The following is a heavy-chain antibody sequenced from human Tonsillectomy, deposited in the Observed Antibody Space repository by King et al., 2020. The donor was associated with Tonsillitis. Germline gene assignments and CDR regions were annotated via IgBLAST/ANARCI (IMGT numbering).Heavy chain of an antibody. J-gene: IGHJ4*02. CDR3: ARVSDSSGYYYFDY. V-gene: IGHV1-8*01. Sequence: VQLVESGAEVKKPGASVKVSCKASGYTFTSYDINWVRQATGQGLEWMGWMNPNSGNTGYAQKFQGRVTMTRNTSISTAYVELSSLRSEDTAVYYCARVSDSSGYYYFDYWGQGTLVTVSS. CDR2: MNPNSGNT. D-gene: IGHD3-22*01. CDR1: GYTFTSYD.